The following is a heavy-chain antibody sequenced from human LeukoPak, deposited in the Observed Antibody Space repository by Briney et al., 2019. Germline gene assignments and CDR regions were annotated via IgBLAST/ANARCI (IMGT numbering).Heavy chain of an antibody. CDR3: ASGSFAYFDY. V-gene: IGHV3-74*01. D-gene: IGHD1-26*01. CDR1: GFTFKSYW. Sequence: GGSLRLSCTASGFTFKSYWMHWVRQAPGKGLVWVSRINSDGSTTSYADSVKGRFTISRDNAKNTLYLQMNSLRAEDTAVYYCASGSFAYFDYWGQGTLVTVSS. J-gene: IGHJ4*02. CDR2: INSDGSTT.